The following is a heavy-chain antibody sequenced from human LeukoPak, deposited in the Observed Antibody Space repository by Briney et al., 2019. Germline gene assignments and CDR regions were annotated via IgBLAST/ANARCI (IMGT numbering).Heavy chain of an antibody. CDR3: ASATGYSSGWYYFDY. Sequence: GGSLRLSCAASGFTFKTYSMHWVRQAPGKGLEWISYISSSSTTIFYADSVNGRFTISRDNAKNSLYLQMNSLRAKDTAVYYCASATGYSSGWYYFDYWGQGTLVTVSS. D-gene: IGHD6-19*01. V-gene: IGHV3-48*04. CDR2: ISSSSTTI. CDR1: GFTFKTYS. J-gene: IGHJ4*02.